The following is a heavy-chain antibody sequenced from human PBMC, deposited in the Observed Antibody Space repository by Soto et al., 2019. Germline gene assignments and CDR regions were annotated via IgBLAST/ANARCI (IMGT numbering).Heavy chain of an antibody. V-gene: IGHV1-69*06. Sequence: QVQLVQSGAGVKKPGSSVKVSCKASGGTFSSYAISWVRQAPGQGLEWMGGIIPIFGTANYAQKFEGRVTITEDKSTSTAYMELSSLRSEDTAVYYCAGGHGDYRDVDWFDYWGQGTLVSVSS. J-gene: IGHJ4*02. CDR1: GGTFSSYA. CDR2: IIPIFGTA. CDR3: AGGHGDYRDVDWFDY. D-gene: IGHD4-17*01.